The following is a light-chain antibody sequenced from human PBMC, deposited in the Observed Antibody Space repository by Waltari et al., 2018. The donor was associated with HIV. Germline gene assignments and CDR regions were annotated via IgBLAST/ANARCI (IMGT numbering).Light chain of an antibody. J-gene: IGLJ3*02. Sequence: QSVLTQPPSVSGAPGQSVTISCTGNSSDIGAGYDVHSHQHLPGTRPKLLIFGNTKRPSGVPDRFSGSMSGISASLAITGLQAEDEGDYYCQSYDTNLSGSVFGGGTKLTVL. CDR3: QSYDTNLSGSV. V-gene: IGLV1-40*01. CDR1: SSDIGAGYD. CDR2: GNT.